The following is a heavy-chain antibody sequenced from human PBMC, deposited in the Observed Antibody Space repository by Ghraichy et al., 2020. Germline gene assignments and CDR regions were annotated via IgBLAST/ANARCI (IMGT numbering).Heavy chain of an antibody. CDR2: ISWNSGTI. V-gene: IGHV3-9*01. Sequence: GGSLRLSCAASGFTFEDYAMHWVRQAPGKGLEWVSGISWNSGTIGYADSVKGRFTISRDNANNSLYLQMNSLRAEDTALYYCSKDMAYGDKYYYYAMDGWGQGTTVTVSS. D-gene: IGHD4-17*01. CDR3: SKDMAYGDKYYYYAMDG. J-gene: IGHJ6*02. CDR1: GFTFEDYA.